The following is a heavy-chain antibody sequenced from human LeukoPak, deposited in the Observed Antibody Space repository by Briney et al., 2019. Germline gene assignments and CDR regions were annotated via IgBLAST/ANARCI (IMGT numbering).Heavy chain of an antibody. CDR3: ARGADSSGYYSIFYFDY. J-gene: IGHJ4*02. D-gene: IGHD3-22*01. CDR1: GGSFSGYY. CDR2: INHSGST. V-gene: IGHV4-34*01. Sequence: PSETLSLTCAVYGGSFSGYYWNWIRQPPGKGLEWIGEINHSGSTNYNPSLKSRVTISVDTSKNQFSLKLTSVTAADTAVYYCARGADSSGYYSIFYFDYWGQGTLVTVSS.